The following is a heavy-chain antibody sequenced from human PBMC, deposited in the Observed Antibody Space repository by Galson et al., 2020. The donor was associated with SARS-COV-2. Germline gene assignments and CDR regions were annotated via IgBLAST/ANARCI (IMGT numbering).Heavy chain of an antibody. D-gene: IGHD2-15*01. CDR3: ARGCEIV. CDR2: INSDGTAT. Sequence: GGSLRLSCVASGFTFSTYWMHWVRQAPGKGLVWVSRINSDGTATIYADSVKGRFTISRDNAKNTLYLQMNSVRAEDTAVYYCARGCEIVGGQGTLVTVSS. V-gene: IGHV3-74*01. CDR1: GFTFSTYW. J-gene: IGHJ4*02.